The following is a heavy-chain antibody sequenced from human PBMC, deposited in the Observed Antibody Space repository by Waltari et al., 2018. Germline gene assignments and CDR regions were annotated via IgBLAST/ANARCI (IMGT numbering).Heavy chain of an antibody. CDR1: GFTFSSYD. Sequence: QVQPVESGGGEVQPGRSLRLSCAATGFTFSSYDVHWTTQEPGKGLGWVEVVSYDGSNKYYADSGKGRFTISRDNSKNTLYLQMNSLRAEDTAVYYCARSPDFLELLGTYFDYWGQGTLVTVSS. V-gene: IGHV3-30-3*01. J-gene: IGHJ4*02. CDR2: VSYDGSNK. D-gene: IGHD3-3*01. CDR3: ARSPDFLELLGTYFDY.